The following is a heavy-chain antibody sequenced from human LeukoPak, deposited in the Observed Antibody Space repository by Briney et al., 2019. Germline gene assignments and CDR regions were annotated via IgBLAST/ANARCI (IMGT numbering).Heavy chain of an antibody. D-gene: IGHD4-17*01. CDR2: IYYSGST. J-gene: IGHJ4*02. CDR1: GYSISSGYY. V-gene: IGHV4-38-2*01. Sequence: PSETLSLTCAVSGYSISSGYYWGWIRQPPGKGLEWIGSIYYSGSTYYNPSLKSRVTISVDTSKNQFSLKLSSVTAADTAVYYCARLYGDYYFDYWGQGTLVTVSS. CDR3: ARLYGDYYFDY.